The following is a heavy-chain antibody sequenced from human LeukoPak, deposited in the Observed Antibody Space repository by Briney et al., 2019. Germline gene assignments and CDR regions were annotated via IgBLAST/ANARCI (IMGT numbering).Heavy chain of an antibody. D-gene: IGHD3-10*01. CDR2: INHRGST. CDR3: AKSLYGSGSYYNWFDP. J-gene: IGHJ5*02. V-gene: IGHV4-34*01. Sequence: SETLSLTCAVYGGSFSGYYWSWIRQSPGKGPEWIGEINHRGSTNYSPSLKRRVTISVDTSKNQFSLKLSSVTAADTAVYYCAKSLYGSGSYYNWFDPWGQGTLVTVSS. CDR1: GGSFSGYY.